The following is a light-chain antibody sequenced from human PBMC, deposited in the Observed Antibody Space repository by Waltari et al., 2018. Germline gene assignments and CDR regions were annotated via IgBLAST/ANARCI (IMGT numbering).Light chain of an antibody. V-gene: IGKV3-15*01. Sequence: EIVMTQSPATLSVSPGVRATLSCRASQSVSSNLAWYQQKPGQAPRLLIYGASTRATGIPARFSGSGSGTEFTLTISSLQSEDFAVYYCQQYNNWSRTCGQGTKVEIK. CDR1: QSVSSN. CDR3: QQYNNWSRT. J-gene: IGKJ1*01. CDR2: GAS.